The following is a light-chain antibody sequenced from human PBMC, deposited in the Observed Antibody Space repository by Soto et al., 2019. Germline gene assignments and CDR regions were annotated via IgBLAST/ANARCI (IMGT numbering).Light chain of an antibody. V-gene: IGKV1-6*01. CDR3: LQDFNYPWT. J-gene: IGKJ1*01. Sequence: AIQVTQSPSSLSASVGDRVTITCRASQDIRSDLGWYQQKPGKAPKLLIFATSTLQSGVPSRFSGTGSGTGFTLTISSLQPEDFATYYCLQDFNYPWTFGQGTKVDIK. CDR2: ATS. CDR1: QDIRSD.